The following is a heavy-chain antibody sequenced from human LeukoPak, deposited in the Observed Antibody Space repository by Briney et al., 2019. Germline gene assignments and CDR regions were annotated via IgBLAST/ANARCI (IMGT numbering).Heavy chain of an antibody. CDR1: GGSFTFYY. Sequence: SETLSLTCTVSGGSFTFYYWNWIRQPPGKGLEWIGSIYYSGTTNYNPSLQSRVTISVDTSKNQFSLRLSSVTAADTAVYYCARDGTYSGYEFDYWGQGTLVTVSS. V-gene: IGHV4-59*01. D-gene: IGHD5-12*01. CDR2: IYYSGTT. J-gene: IGHJ4*02. CDR3: ARDGTYSGYEFDY.